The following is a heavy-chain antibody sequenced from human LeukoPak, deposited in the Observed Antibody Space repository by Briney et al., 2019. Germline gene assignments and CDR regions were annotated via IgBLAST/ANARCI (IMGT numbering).Heavy chain of an antibody. CDR2: IKEDGSEK. J-gene: IGHJ4*02. CDR3: ARDRRAHGY. Sequence: GGSLRLSCEASGFTFSSSWMAWVRQAPGKGLEWVANIKEDGSEKYYVDSVKGRFTISRDNAKNSLYLQMNSLRAEDTAVYYCARDRRAHGYWGQGTLVTVSS. CDR1: GFTFSSSW. V-gene: IGHV3-7*03.